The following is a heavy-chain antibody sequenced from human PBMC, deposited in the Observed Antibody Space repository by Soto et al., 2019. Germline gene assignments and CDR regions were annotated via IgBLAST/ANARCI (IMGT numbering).Heavy chain of an antibody. CDR3: ARGEAAAAGTSPFDY. V-gene: IGHV3-33*01. D-gene: IGHD6-13*01. CDR1: GFTFSSYG. J-gene: IGHJ4*02. CDR2: IWYDGSNK. Sequence: QVQLVESGGGVVQPGRSLRLSCAASGFTFSSYGMHWVRQAPCKGLEWVAVIWYDGSNKYYADSVKGRFTISRDNSKNTLYLQMNSLRAEDTAVYYCARGEAAAAGTSPFDYWGQGTLVTVSS.